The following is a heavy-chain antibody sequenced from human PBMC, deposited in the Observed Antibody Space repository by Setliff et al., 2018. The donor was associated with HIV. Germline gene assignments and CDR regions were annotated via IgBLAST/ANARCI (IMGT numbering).Heavy chain of an antibody. CDR3: AIFYVRGAYDGMDV. J-gene: IGHJ6*02. D-gene: IGHD3-10*02. CDR2: VHQDGSPT. V-gene: IGHV3-30*02. Sequence: HPGGSLRLSCAASGLRFSSYEMHLVRQAPGKGLEWVAFVHQDGSPTKYGESVKGRFTVSRDNSKSTVSLQMNSLRREDTAIYYCAIFYVRGAYDGMDVWGQGTLVTVSS. CDR1: GLRFSSYE.